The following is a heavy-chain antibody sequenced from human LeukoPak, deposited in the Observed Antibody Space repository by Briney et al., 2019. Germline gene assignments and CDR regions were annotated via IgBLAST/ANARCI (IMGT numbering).Heavy chain of an antibody. CDR3: ARAAAGTNTYYYFDY. Sequence: PSQTLSLTCTVSGDSISSGDHYWSWIRQPPGKGLEWIGYIHYRGSTYYNPSFKSRVIISGDMSKNQFSLSLNSLTAADSAVYYCARAAAGTNTYYYFDYWGQGTLVTVSS. CDR2: IHYRGST. CDR1: GDSISSGDHY. J-gene: IGHJ4*02. V-gene: IGHV4-30-4*01. D-gene: IGHD5-12*01.